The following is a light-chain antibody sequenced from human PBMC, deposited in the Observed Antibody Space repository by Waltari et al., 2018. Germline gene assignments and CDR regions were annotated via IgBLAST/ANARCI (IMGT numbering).Light chain of an antibody. CDR3: SSYTSRSTWV. CDR1: SSDVGGYHY. V-gene: IGLV2-14*01. Sequence: QSALTQPASVSGSPGQSISISCTGTSSDVGGYHYVSWYQQNPGKAPKLMIYDVTKRPSGVSNRFSGSKSGNTASLTISGLQAEDEADYYCSSYTSRSTWVFGGGTKLTVL. CDR2: DVT. J-gene: IGLJ3*02.